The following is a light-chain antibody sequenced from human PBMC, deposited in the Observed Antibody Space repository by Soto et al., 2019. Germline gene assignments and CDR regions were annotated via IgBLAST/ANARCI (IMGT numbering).Light chain of an antibody. CDR2: EIN. J-gene: IGLJ1*01. Sequence: QSVLTQPPSASGSPGQSVTISCTGTSSDFXAYDYVSWYQQHPGKAPKLMIYEINKRPSGVPDRFSGSKSGNTAYLTISGLQAEDEADYYCSSYTSSSTYVFGTGTKVTVL. CDR3: SSYTSSSTYV. CDR1: SSDFXAYDY. V-gene: IGLV2-8*01.